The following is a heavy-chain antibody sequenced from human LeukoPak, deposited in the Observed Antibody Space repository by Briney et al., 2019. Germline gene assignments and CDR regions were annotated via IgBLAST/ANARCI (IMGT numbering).Heavy chain of an antibody. CDR2: IYTSGST. V-gene: IGHV4-61*02. Sequence: KSSEILSLTCTVSGGSISSGSYYWSWIRQPAGKGLEWIGRIYTSGSTNYNPSLKSRVTISVDTSKNQFSLKLSSVTAADTAVYYCARDTYYYDSSGYALFDYWGQGTLVTVSS. CDR1: GGSISSGSYY. D-gene: IGHD3-22*01. J-gene: IGHJ4*02. CDR3: ARDTYYYDSSGYALFDY.